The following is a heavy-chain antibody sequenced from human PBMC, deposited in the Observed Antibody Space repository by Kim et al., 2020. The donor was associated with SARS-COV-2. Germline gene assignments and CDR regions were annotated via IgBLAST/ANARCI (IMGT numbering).Heavy chain of an antibody. CDR1: GGTFSTYA. CDR3: VRGGRYYNSYYMDV. D-gene: IGHD2-15*01. CDR2: VITIVGVT. Sequence: SVKVSCKASGGTFSTYAINWVRQAPGQGLEWMGRVITIVGVTDYAQKFQGRVTITADRFTNTAYMEMRSLRSEDTAVYYCVRGGRYYNSYYMDVWGKG. V-gene: IGHV1-69*04. J-gene: IGHJ6*03.